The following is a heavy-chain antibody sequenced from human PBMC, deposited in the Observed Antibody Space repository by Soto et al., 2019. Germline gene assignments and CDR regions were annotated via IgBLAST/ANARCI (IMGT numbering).Heavy chain of an antibody. CDR1: GYMFAKSA. V-gene: IGHV1-3*01. Sequence: ASVKVSCKASGYMFAKSAMHWVRQAPGQRLEWMGWISGDSGNTKYSPKLQDRVTITRDTSASTAYMELSSLRSEDTALYYCARDGVAAGNINFDYWGQGTLVTVSS. CDR2: ISGDSGNT. CDR3: ARDGVAAGNINFDY. J-gene: IGHJ4*01. D-gene: IGHD6-19*01.